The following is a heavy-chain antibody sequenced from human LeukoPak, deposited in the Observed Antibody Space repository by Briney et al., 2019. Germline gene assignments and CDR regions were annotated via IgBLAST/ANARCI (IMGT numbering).Heavy chain of an antibody. CDR2: IKQDGSEL. CDR1: GFTFSNYW. CDR3: AELGITMIGGV. V-gene: IGHV3-7*01. D-gene: IGHD3-10*02. Sequence: GGSLRLSCAASGFTFSNYWMNWVRQAPGKGLELVANIKQDGSELYYVDSVKGRFTISRDNAKNSLYLQMNSLRAEDTAVYYCAELGITMIGGVWGKGTTVTISS. J-gene: IGHJ6*04.